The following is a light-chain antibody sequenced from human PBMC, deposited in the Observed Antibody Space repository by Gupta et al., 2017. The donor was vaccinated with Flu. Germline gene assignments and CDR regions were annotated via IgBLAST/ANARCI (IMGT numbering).Light chain of an antibody. CDR1: QSISSY. J-gene: IGKJ3*01. CDR2: AAS. CDR3: QQCYSTPPF. Sequence: DIQMTQSPSSLSASVGDRVTITCRASQSISSYLNWYQQKPGKAPKLLIYAASSLQSGVPSRFSGSGSGTDFTLTISSLQPEDFATYYCQQCYSTPPFFGHGTKVDIK. V-gene: IGKV1-39*01.